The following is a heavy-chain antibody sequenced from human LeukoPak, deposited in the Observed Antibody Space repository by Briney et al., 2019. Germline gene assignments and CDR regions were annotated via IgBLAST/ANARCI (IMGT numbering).Heavy chain of an antibody. Sequence: SETLSLTYTVSGGSISSYYWSWIRQPPGKGLEWIGYIYYSGSTNYNPSLKSRVTISVDTSKNQFSLKLSSVTAADTAVYYCAREPPARGYDYWGQGTLVTVSS. CDR2: IYYSGST. V-gene: IGHV4-59*01. CDR3: AREPPARGYDY. D-gene: IGHD5-18*01. CDR1: GGSISSYY. J-gene: IGHJ4*02.